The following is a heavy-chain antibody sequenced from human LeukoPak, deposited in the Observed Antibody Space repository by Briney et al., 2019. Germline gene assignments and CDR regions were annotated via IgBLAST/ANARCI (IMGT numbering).Heavy chain of an antibody. CDR3: ATGVICATTTCPGYRNYYFFMDV. V-gene: IGHV1-24*01. J-gene: IGHJ6*03. D-gene: IGHD2-2*01. CDR1: AFTLSELT. CDR2: FETAGGQS. Sequence: GPSVNGSRKVSAFTLSELTIDWQRQTTRKGLVWVREFETAGGQSIYGKSFRGRVNLPEDASKNISFMDVTSMRPDDTAVYYCATGVICATTTCPGYRNYYFFMDVWGEGTAVTVSS.